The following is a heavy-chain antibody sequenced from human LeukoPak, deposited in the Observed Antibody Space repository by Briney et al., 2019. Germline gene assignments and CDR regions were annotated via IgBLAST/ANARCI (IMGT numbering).Heavy chain of an antibody. V-gene: IGHV4-39*01. CDR2: IYYSGST. D-gene: IGHD3-10*01. CDR1: GGSISSSSYY. J-gene: IGHJ4*02. CDR3: ATVDYYGSGRHDY. Sequence: SETLSLTCTVSGGSISSSSYYWGWIRQPPGKGLEWIGSIYYSGSTYYNPSLKSRVTISVDTSKNQFSLKLSSVTAADTAVYYCATVDYYGSGRHDYWGQGTLVTVSS.